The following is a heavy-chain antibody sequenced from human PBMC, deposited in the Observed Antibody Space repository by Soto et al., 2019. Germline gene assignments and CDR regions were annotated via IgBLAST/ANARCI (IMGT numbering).Heavy chain of an antibody. CDR1: GFTFNTYR. D-gene: IGHD3-3*01. CDR2: ISSSASDI. J-gene: IGHJ4*02. CDR3: ARGRDFWSGFRYYDY. Sequence: PXGSLRLSCVGAGFTFNTYRMNWVRQAPGKGLEWVSSISSSASDITYADSVKGRFTISRDNAKNSLYLQMNSLRAEDTAIYYCARGRDFWSGFRYYDYWGQGTLVTVS. V-gene: IGHV3-21*01.